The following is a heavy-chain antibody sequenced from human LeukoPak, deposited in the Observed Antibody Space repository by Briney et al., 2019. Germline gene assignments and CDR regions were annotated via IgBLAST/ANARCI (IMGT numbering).Heavy chain of an antibody. J-gene: IGHJ4*02. Sequence: GGSLRLSCAASGFTFSSYWMGWVRQAPGKRPEWVANTNIDGSEKYYADSVKGRFTISRDNARNSVYLQMNSLRVEDTAVYYCARDPVEWELLLDCWGQGTLVTVSS. CDR2: TNIDGSEK. D-gene: IGHD1-26*01. CDR1: GFTFSSYW. CDR3: ARDPVEWELLLDC. V-gene: IGHV3-7*01.